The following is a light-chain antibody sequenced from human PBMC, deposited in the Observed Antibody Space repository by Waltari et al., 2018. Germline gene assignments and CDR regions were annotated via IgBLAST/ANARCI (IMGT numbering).Light chain of an antibody. V-gene: IGKV1-39*01. CDR1: QSINSH. CDR3: QQSFITPLT. CDR2: AAP. Sequence: DVQMTQSPSSLSAFVGDRVTITCRASQSINSHLNWYQQKPGKAPNLLIYAAPSVQTGVPSRFSGSGSGTDFTLTISSLQPEDFATYYCQQSFITPLTFGGGTKVEI. J-gene: IGKJ4*01.